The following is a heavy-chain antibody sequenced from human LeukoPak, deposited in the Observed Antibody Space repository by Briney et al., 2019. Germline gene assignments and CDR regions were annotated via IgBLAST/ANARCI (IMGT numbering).Heavy chain of an antibody. CDR1: GGTFSSYA. CDR2: IIPIFGTA. V-gene: IGHV1-69*13. J-gene: IGHJ4*02. Sequence: SVKVSFTASGGTFSSYAVSWVRQAPGQGLEWMGGIIPIFGTANYAQKFQGRVTITADESTSTAYMELSSLRSEDTAVYYCASRSGYYSFDYWGQGTLVTVSS. D-gene: IGHD3-22*01. CDR3: ASRSGYYSFDY.